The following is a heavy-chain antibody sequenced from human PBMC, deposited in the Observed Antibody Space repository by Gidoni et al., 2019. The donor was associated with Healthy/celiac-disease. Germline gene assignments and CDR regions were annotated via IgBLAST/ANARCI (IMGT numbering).Heavy chain of an antibody. D-gene: IGHD4-17*01. CDR3: AIDRCPFDY. CDR2: ISYEGSNK. J-gene: IGHJ4*02. Sequence: AAAGFTCRSYARQWVRQAPGKGLEWVAVISYEGSNKSYADSVQGRFTIPRANSKNSLYLQMNSLIAEASAVYYCAIDRCPFDYWGQGTLVTVSS. CDR1: GFTCRSYA. V-gene: IGHV3-30*14.